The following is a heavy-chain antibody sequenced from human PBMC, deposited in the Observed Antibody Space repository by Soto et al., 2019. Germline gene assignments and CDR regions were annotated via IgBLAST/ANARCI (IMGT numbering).Heavy chain of an antibody. CDR3: ARAIYGSGSYYYYYYMDV. CDR1: GGSISSSSYY. V-gene: IGHV4-39*01. D-gene: IGHD3-10*01. J-gene: IGHJ6*03. CDR2: IYYSGST. Sequence: QLQLQESGPGLVKPSETLSLTCTVSGGSISSSSYYWGWIRQPPGKGLEWIGSIYYSGSTYYNPSLKSRVTISVDTSNNQSSLKLSSVSAADTAVYYCARAIYGSGSYYYYYYMDVWGKGTTVTVSS.